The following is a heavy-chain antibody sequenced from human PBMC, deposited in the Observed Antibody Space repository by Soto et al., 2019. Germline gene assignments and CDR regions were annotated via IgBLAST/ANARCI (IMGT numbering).Heavy chain of an antibody. CDR1: GFTFSSYG. V-gene: IGHV3-30*03. J-gene: IGHJ6*02. CDR3: AREISYYYGMDV. Sequence: QVQLVESGGGVVQPGRSLRLSCAASGFTFSSYGMHWFRQAPGKGLEWVAVISYDGSNKYYADSVKGRFTISRDNSKNTLYLQMNSLRAEDTAVYYCAREISYYYGMDVWVQVTTVTVSS. CDR2: ISYDGSNK.